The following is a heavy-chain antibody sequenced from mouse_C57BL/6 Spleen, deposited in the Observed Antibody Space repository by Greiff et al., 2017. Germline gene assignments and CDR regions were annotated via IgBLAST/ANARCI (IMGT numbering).Heavy chain of an antibody. J-gene: IGHJ4*01. CDR1: GYTFTSYW. Sequence: QVQLQQPGAELVRPGSSVKLSCKASGYTFTSYWMHWVKQRPIQGLEWIGNIDPSDSETHYNQKFKDKATLTVDKSSSTAYMQLSSLTSEDSAVYYCARRATVVDYAMYYWGQGTSVTVSS. CDR2: IDPSDSET. CDR3: ARRATVVDYAMYY. V-gene: IGHV1-52*01. D-gene: IGHD1-1*01.